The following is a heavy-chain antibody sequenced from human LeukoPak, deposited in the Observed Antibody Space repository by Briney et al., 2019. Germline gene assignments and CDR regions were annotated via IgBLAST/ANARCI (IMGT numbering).Heavy chain of an antibody. V-gene: IGHV3-74*01. J-gene: IGHJ4*02. CDR2: INSDGSST. D-gene: IGHD6-19*01. CDR1: GFSLRTYW. Sequence: GRSLRLSCAASGFSLRTYWMHWVRQVPGKGLEWLSRINSDGSSTTYADSVKGRFTISRDNAKNSLYLQMNSLRAEDTAVYYCARGPVSSSGFFGYWGQGTLVTVSS. CDR3: ARGPVSSSGFFGY.